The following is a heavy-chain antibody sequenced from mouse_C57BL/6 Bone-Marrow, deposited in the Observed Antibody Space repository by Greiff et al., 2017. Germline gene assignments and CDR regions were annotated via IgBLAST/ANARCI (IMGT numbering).Heavy chain of an antibody. Sequence: EVKLQESGAELVRPGSSVKMSCKTSGYTFTSYGINWVKQRPGQGLEWIGYIYIGNGYTEYNEKFKGKATLTSDTSSSTAYMQLSSLTSEDSAIYFGARITTVVATKAMDYWGQGTSVTVSS. V-gene: IGHV1-58*01. J-gene: IGHJ4*01. CDR3: ARITTVVATKAMDY. D-gene: IGHD1-1*01. CDR2: IYIGNGYT. CDR1: GYTFTSYG.